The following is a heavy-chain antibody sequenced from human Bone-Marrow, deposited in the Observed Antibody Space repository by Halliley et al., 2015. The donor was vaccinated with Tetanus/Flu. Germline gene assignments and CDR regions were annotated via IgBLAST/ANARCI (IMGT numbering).Heavy chain of an antibody. D-gene: IGHD3-10*01. Sequence: YIYYNGNINHHPSLKSRVTISVDTSKNQFSLKLSSVTAADTAVYYCAGPYGSGSLDYYYGMAVWGQGTTVTVSS. V-gene: IGHV4-61*07. J-gene: IGHJ6*02. CDR2: IYYNGNI. CDR3: AGPYGSGSLDYYYGMAV.